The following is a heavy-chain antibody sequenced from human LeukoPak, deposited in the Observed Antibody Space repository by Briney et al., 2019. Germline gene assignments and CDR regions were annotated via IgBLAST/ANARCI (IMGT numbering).Heavy chain of an antibody. CDR2: IYYSGST. D-gene: IGHD2-8*01. CDR1: GGSISSGGYY. CDR3: ARHVNGVGNWFDP. J-gene: IGHJ5*02. V-gene: IGHV4-31*03. Sequence: PSETLSLTCTVSGGSISSGGYYWSWIRQHPGKGLEWIGYIYYSGSTYYNPSLKSRVTISVDTSKNQFSLKLSSVTAADTAVYYCARHVNGVGNWFDPWGQGTLVTVSS.